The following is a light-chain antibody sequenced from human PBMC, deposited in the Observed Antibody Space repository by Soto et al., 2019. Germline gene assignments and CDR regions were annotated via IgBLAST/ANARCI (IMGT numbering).Light chain of an antibody. CDR3: QHWNDYSWT. CDR2: KTS. CDR1: QSISIW. V-gene: IGKV1-5*03. Sequence: DIHMTQSPSTLSASVGDRVTITCRASQSISIWLAWYQQKPGKAPNLLIYKTSSLETGVPSRFSGSGSGTEFTLTISSPKPDDFATYYCQHWNDYSWTFGQGTKVEVK. J-gene: IGKJ1*01.